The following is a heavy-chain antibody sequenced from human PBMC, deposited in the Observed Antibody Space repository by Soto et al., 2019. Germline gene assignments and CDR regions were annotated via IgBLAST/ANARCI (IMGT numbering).Heavy chain of an antibody. CDR3: AIGPEYDIWYFDL. CDR2: INAGNGNT. D-gene: IGHD6-6*01. CDR1: GYTFTSYA. Sequence: ASVKVSCKASGYTFTSYAMHWVRQAPGQRLEWMGWINAGNGNTKYSQKFQGRVTITRDTSASTAYMELSSLRSEDTAVYYCAIGPEYDIWYFDLWGRGTLVTVSS. V-gene: IGHV1-3*01. J-gene: IGHJ2*01.